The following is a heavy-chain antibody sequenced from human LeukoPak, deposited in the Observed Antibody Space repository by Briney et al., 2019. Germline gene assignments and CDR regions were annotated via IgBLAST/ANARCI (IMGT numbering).Heavy chain of an antibody. Sequence: PGGSLRLSCAASGFTFSSYWMSWVRQAPGKGLEWVANIKQDGSEKYYVDSVKGRFTISRDNAKNSLYLQMNSLRAEDTAVYYCAREILLRFGELYGAFDIWGQGTMVTVSS. CDR3: AREILLRFGELYGAFDI. CDR2: IKQDGSEK. D-gene: IGHD3-10*01. CDR1: GFTFSSYW. V-gene: IGHV3-7*03. J-gene: IGHJ3*02.